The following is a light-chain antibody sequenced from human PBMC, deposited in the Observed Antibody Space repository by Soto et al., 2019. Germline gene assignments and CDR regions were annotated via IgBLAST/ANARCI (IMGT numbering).Light chain of an antibody. V-gene: IGKV3-11*01. CDR1: QNINNY. CDR2: GAA. J-gene: IGKJ1*01. Sequence: EIELTQAPATLSLSPGERATLSCRASQNINNYLAWYQQKPGQAPRLLIYGAANRATDIPARFSGSGSGTDFTLTISSLEPEDFAVYYCQQRHNWPRTFGQGTKVEIK. CDR3: QQRHNWPRT.